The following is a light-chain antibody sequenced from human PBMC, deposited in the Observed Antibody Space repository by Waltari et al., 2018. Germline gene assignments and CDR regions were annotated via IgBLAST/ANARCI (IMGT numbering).Light chain of an antibody. J-gene: IGLJ2*01. CDR3: SSYAGSSTLF. CDR2: DVS. CDR1: SNDVVGYNY. Sequence: QSALPQPASPSGSPGQSIPISCTGTSNDVVGYNYFPCYQQHPGKAPKLFLYDVSKRPSGVSYRFSGSKSGNTASLTISGLQAEDEAHYYCSSYAGSSTLFFGGGTKLTVL. V-gene: IGLV2-23*02.